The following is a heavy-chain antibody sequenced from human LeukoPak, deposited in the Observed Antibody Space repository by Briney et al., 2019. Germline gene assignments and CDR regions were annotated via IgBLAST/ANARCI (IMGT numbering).Heavy chain of an antibody. CDR3: AKDRMVATVTTLGSGVSEYFQH. Sequence: QSGGSLRLSCAASGFTFSSYGMHWVRQAPGKGLEWVAFIRYDGSNKYYADSVKGRFTISRDNSKNTLYLQMNSLRAEDTAVYYCAKDRMVATVTTLGSGVSEYFQHWGQGTLVTVSS. D-gene: IGHD4-17*01. CDR2: IRYDGSNK. V-gene: IGHV3-30*02. J-gene: IGHJ1*01. CDR1: GFTFSSYG.